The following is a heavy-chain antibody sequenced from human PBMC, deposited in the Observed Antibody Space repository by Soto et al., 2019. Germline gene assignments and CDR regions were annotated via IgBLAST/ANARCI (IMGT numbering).Heavy chain of an antibody. Sequence: EALSLTCAIFGGAINSSSYYVRWIRRPPGKGLEWIGSIYYSVSTYYNPSLKSRVTISVDTSKNQFSLKLSSVTAADTAEYYCSINVLLWFGVVSFATWGQGTLVT. V-gene: IGHV4-39*01. CDR1: GGAINSSSYY. J-gene: IGHJ5*02. D-gene: IGHD3-10*01. CDR3: SINVLLWFGVVSFAT. CDR2: IYYSVST.